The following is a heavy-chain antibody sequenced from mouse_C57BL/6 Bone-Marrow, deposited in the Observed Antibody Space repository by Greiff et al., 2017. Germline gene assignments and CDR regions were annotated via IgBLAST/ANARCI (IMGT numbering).Heavy chain of an antibody. D-gene: IGHD2-4*01. Sequence: LQQSGGGLVKPGGSLKLSCAASGFTFSSYTMSWVRQTPEKRLEWVATISGGGGNTYYPDSVKGRFTISRDNAKNTLYLQMSSLRSEDTALYYCAIYDYGDFDVWGTGTTVTVSS. J-gene: IGHJ1*03. CDR3: AIYDYGDFDV. CDR1: GFTFSSYT. V-gene: IGHV5-9*01. CDR2: ISGGGGNT.